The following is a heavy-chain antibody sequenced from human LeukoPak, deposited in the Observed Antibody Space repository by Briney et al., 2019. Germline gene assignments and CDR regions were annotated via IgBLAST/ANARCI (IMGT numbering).Heavy chain of an antibody. Sequence: ASVKVSCKVSGYTLTELSMHWVRQAPGKGLEWMGGFDPEDGETIYAQKFQGRVTMTEDTSTDTAYTELSSLRSEDTAVYYCATDRGSGWLRSFDYWGQGTLVTVSS. V-gene: IGHV1-24*01. J-gene: IGHJ4*02. D-gene: IGHD6-19*01. CDR3: ATDRGSGWLRSFDY. CDR1: GYTLTELS. CDR2: FDPEDGET.